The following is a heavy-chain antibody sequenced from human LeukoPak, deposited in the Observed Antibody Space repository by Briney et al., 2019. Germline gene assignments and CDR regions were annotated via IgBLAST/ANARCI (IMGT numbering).Heavy chain of an antibody. CDR2: IKQDGSEK. D-gene: IGHD1-26*01. J-gene: IGHJ5*02. V-gene: IGHV3-7*01. Sequence: PGGSLRLSCAASGFTFSSYWMSWVRQAPGKGLEWVANIKQDGSEKYYVDSVKGRFTISRDNAKNSLYLQMNSLRAEDTAVYYCAREYSGSGAQNWFDPWGRGTLVTVSS. CDR1: GFTFSSYW. CDR3: AREYSGSGAQNWFDP.